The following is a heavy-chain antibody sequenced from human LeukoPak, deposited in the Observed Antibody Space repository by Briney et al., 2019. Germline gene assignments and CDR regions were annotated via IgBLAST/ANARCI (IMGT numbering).Heavy chain of an antibody. V-gene: IGHV4-34*01. CDR1: GGSFSGYY. J-gene: IGHJ6*03. CDR2: INHSGTT. Sequence: PSETLSLTCAVYGGSFSGYYWSWIRQPPGKGLEWIGEINHSGTTNYNPSLKSRVTMSVDTSKNQFSLKLSSVTAADTAVYYCARGIPAANMDYYYYHMEVWGKGTTVTVSS. CDR3: ARGIPAANMDYYYYHMEV. D-gene: IGHD2-2*01.